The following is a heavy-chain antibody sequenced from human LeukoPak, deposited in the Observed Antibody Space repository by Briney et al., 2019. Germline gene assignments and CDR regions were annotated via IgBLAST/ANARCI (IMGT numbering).Heavy chain of an antibody. CDR2: ISASDGDT. D-gene: IGHD6-6*01. V-gene: IGHV1-18*01. J-gene: IGHJ3*02. Sequence: ASVKVSCKASGYTFTSYGITWVRQAPGQGLEWMGWISASDGDTVYAQKLQDRVTMTIDTSTTTVYMELRSLRSDDTAVYYCAREYSSLTNAFDIWGQGTMVTVSS. CDR1: GYTFTSYG. CDR3: AREYSSLTNAFDI.